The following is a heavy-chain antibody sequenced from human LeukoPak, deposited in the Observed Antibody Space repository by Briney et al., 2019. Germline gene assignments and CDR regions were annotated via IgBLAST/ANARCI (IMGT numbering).Heavy chain of an antibody. Sequence: GGSLRLSCAASGFTFPDYGMSWVRLAPGKGLEWVSGVDLNGGSTHYADSVKGRFTISRDNAKNSLYLQMNTLRAEDTALYYCARLSNFYGSGTYHPFDSWGRGALVTVSS. D-gene: IGHD3-10*01. CDR1: GFTFPDYG. CDR3: ARLSNFYGSGTYHPFDS. V-gene: IGHV3-20*04. J-gene: IGHJ4*02. CDR2: VDLNGGST.